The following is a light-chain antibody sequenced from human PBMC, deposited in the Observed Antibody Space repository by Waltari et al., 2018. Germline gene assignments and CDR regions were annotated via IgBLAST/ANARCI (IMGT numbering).Light chain of an antibody. J-gene: IGKJ1*01. CDR2: AAS. Sequence: DIQMTHSPSSLSASVGARVSITCRASQTIRNFLNWYPQKPGKAPKLLIYAASSLESGVPSRFSGSASETDFTLTISSLQPEDFATYYCQQSYTTPRTFGQGTKVEIK. V-gene: IGKV1-39*01. CDR3: QQSYTTPRT. CDR1: QTIRNF.